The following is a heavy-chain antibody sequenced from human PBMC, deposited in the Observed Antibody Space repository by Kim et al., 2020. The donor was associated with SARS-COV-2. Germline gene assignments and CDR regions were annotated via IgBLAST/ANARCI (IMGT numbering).Heavy chain of an antibody. J-gene: IGHJ6*02. Sequence: SETLSLTCTVSGGSINSSSYYWGWIRQPPGKGLEWIGSIYYSGSTYYNPSLKSRVTISVDTSKNQFSLKLSSVTAADTAVYYCARGRVVWGVISPGMDGWGQGTTVTVPS. CDR1: GGSINSSSYY. CDR3: ARGRVVWGVISPGMDG. V-gene: IGHV4-39*01. D-gene: IGHD3-10*01. CDR2: IYYSGST.